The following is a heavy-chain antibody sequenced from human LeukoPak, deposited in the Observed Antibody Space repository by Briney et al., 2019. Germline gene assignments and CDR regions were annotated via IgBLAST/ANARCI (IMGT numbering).Heavy chain of an antibody. V-gene: IGHV3-23*01. D-gene: IGHD2-15*01. CDR3: ASPVRDRYCSGGSCYSPFDF. Sequence: PGGSLRLSCVASGFTFSSYTMSWVRQAPGKGLEWVSALNAGGGSTHYADSVRGRFTISRDNSKNTLYLQMNSLRAEDTAVYYCASPVRDRYCSGGSCYSPFDFWGQGNLVTVPS. CDR1: GFTFSSYT. J-gene: IGHJ4*02. CDR2: LNAGGGST.